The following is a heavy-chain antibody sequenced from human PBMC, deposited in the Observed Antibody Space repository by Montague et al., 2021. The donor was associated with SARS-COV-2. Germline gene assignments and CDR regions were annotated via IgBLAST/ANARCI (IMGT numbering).Heavy chain of an antibody. J-gene: IGHJ4*02. CDR2: INHSVTA. D-gene: IGHD5-12*01. CDR3: AREVGRGYSGYEGEY. CDR1: GGSFSVYY. Sequence: SETLSLTCAVYGGSFSVYYWSWLRQSPRSGLEWIAEINHSVTANYNPSLKSRVTISVDTSKNQFSLKLSSVTAADTAVYYCAREVGRGYSGYEGEYWGQGTLVTVSS. V-gene: IGHV4-34*01.